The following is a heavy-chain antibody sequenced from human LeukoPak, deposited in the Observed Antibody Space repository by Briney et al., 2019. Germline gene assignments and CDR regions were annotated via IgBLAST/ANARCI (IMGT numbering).Heavy chain of an antibody. CDR3: ARGPYGYYYGSGSRNNWFDP. CDR2: INHRGST. J-gene: IGHJ5*02. Sequence: SETPSLTCAVYGGSFSGYYWSWIRQPPGKGLECIGEINHRGSTNYNPSLKSRVTISVDTSKNQFSLKLSSVTAADTAVYYCARGPYGYYYGSGSRNNWFDPWGQGTLVTVSS. CDR1: GGSFSGYY. D-gene: IGHD3-10*01. V-gene: IGHV4-34*01.